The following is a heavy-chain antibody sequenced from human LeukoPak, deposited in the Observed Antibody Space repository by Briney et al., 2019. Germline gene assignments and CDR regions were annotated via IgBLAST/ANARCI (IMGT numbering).Heavy chain of an antibody. CDR2: IYYSGST. Sequence: SETLSLTCTVSGGSISSYYWSWIRQPPGKGLEWIGYIYYSGSTNYNPSLKSRVTISVDTSKNQFSLKLSSVTVADTAVYYSARHVGSGWLEYYFDYWGQGTLVTVSS. CDR3: ARHVGSGWLEYYFDY. D-gene: IGHD6-19*01. V-gene: IGHV4-59*08. J-gene: IGHJ4*02. CDR1: GGSISSYY.